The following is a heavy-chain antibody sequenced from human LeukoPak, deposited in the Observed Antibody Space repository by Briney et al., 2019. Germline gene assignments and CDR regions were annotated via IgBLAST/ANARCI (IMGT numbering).Heavy chain of an antibody. CDR3: ARDGSGWSGWFDP. D-gene: IGHD6-19*01. CDR2: IYYSGST. V-gene: IGHV4-59*01. Sequence: SETLSFTCTVSGGSINSYYWSWIRQSPGKGLEWIGYIYYSGSTNYNPSLKSRVTISVDTSKNQFSLKLTSVTAADTAVYYCARDGSGWSGWFDPWGQGTLVTVSS. J-gene: IGHJ5*02. CDR1: GGSINSYY.